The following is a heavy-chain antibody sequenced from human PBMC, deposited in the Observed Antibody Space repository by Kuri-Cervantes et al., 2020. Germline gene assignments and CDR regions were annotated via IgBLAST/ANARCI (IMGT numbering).Heavy chain of an antibody. J-gene: IGHJ6*02. CDR2: ISAYNGNT. CDR1: GYTFTSYG. D-gene: IGHD4-11*01. Sequence: ASVKVSCKASGYTFTSYGISWVRQAPGQGLEWMGWISAYNGNTNYAQKLQGRVTMTTDTSTSTAYMELSSLRSEDTAVYYCARDFQSNYDYYYYYGMDVWGQGTTVTVSS. CDR3: ARDFQSNYDYYYYYGMDV. V-gene: IGHV1-18*01.